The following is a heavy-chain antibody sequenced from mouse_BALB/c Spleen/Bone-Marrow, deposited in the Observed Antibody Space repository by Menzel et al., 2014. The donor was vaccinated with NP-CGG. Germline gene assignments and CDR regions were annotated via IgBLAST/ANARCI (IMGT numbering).Heavy chain of an antibody. CDR1: GYSITSDYA. Sequence: EVQGVESGPGLVKPSQSLSLTCTATGYSITSDYAWNWIRQFPGNKLEWMGYISYSGSTSYNPSLKSRISITRDTSKNQFFLQLNSVTTEDTATYYCARWGGYYAMDYWGQGTSVTVSS. D-gene: IGHD1-1*02. CDR3: ARWGGYYAMDY. V-gene: IGHV3-2*02. CDR2: ISYSGST. J-gene: IGHJ4*01.